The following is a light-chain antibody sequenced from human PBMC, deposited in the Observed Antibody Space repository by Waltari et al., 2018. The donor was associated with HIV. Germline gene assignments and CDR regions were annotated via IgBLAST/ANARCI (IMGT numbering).Light chain of an antibody. CDR1: SSDVGGYTY. V-gene: IGLV2-14*03. CDR3: ESYTSTSVWV. Sequence: QSALNQPASVSGSPGQSITISCTGSSSDVGGYTYVSWYQQHPGKAPRLMIYDVSTRPSGVSDRFSGSKSGDTASLTISGLQAEDEADYYCESYTSTSVWVFGGGTRLTVL. J-gene: IGLJ3*02. CDR2: DVS.